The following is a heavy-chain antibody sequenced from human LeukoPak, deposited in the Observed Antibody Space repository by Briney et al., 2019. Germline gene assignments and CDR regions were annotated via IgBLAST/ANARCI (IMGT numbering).Heavy chain of an antibody. D-gene: IGHD6-13*01. V-gene: IGHV3-7*03. CDR1: GFTFSSYA. CDR2: IKQDGSEK. J-gene: IGHJ4*02. Sequence: GGSLRLSCAASGFTFSSYAMHWVRQAPGKGLEWVANIKQDGSEKYYVDSVKGRFTISRDNAKNSLYLQMNSLRAEDTAVYYCARGGEYSSSWYGYDYFDYWGQGTLVTVSS. CDR3: ARGGEYSSSWYGYDYFDY.